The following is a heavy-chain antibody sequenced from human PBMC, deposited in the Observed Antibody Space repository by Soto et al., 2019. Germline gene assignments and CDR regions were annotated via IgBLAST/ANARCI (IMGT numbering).Heavy chain of an antibody. CDR1: GFTLSNYW. CDR3: ARDPAPSGWYDY. Sequence: PGGSLRLSCAASGFTLSNYWMHWVRQVPGKGLVWVSRINSDGSSTSYADSVRGRFTISRDSTKNTLYLQMNSLRAEDTAVYYCARDPAPSGWYDYWGQGTLVTVS. J-gene: IGHJ4*02. D-gene: IGHD6-19*01. V-gene: IGHV3-74*01. CDR2: INSDGSST.